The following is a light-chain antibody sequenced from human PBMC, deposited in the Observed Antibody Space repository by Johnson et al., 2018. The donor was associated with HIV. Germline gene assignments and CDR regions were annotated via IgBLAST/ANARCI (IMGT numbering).Light chain of an antibody. Sequence: QSVLTQPPSVSAAPGQKVTISCSGSSSNIGNNYVSWYQQVPGTAPKLLIYDNNRRPSGIPDRFSGSKSGSSATLDITGLQPGDEADYFCGTWDTRLRTGFFGTGTKVTVL. CDR2: DNN. CDR3: GTWDTRLRTGF. V-gene: IGLV1-51*01. J-gene: IGLJ1*01. CDR1: SSNIGNNY.